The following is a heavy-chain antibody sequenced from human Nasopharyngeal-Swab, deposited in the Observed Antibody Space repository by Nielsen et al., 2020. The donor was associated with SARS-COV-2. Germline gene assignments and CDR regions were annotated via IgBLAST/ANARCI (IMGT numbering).Heavy chain of an antibody. V-gene: IGHV1-69*13. J-gene: IGHJ6*03. CDR1: GGTFSSYA. CDR2: IIPIFGTA. Sequence: SVKVSCKASGGTFSSYAISWVRQAPGQGLEWMGGIIPIFGTANYAQKFQGRVTITADESTSTAYMELSSLRSEDTAVYYCAREPDTAMVNRYYYYYMDVWGKGTTVTVFS. CDR3: AREPDTAMVNRYYYYYMDV. D-gene: IGHD5-18*01.